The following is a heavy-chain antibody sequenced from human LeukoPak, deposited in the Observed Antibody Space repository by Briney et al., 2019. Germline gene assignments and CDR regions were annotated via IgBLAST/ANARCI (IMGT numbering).Heavy chain of an antibody. D-gene: IGHD6-13*01. CDR3: AGEPLYSSSCFDY. Sequence: ASVTVSCKASGYTFTGYYMHWVRQAPGQGLEWMGRINPNSGGTNYAQKFQGRVTMTRDTSISTAYMELSRLRSDDTAVYYCAGEPLYSSSCFDYWGQGTLVTVSS. CDR1: GYTFTGYY. CDR2: INPNSGGT. J-gene: IGHJ4*02. V-gene: IGHV1-2*06.